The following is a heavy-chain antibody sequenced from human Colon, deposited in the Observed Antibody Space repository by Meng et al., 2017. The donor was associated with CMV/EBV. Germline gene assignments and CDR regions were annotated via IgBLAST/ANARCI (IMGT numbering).Heavy chain of an antibody. J-gene: IGHJ4*02. D-gene: IGHD3-22*01. V-gene: IGHV3-23*01. CDR2: ISGSGDKF. Sequence: ETLSLTCTVSGASVSRGSYYWSWLRQPPVKGLEGVADISGSGDKFHCAADVKGRFTTSRANSKNTLYLQMHSLRAEDTAVYYCAKAYEFEDSSDQFDHWGQGTLVTVSS. CDR1: GASVSRGSYY. CDR3: AKAYEFEDSSDQFDH.